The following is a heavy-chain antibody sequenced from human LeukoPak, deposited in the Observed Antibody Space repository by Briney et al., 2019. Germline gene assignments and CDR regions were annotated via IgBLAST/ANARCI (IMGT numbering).Heavy chain of an antibody. CDR3: ARNPDSSGWYGRLGY. Sequence: ASVKVSCKASGYTFTGYYMHWVRQAPGQGLEWMGWINTNTGNPTYAQGFTGRFVFSLDTSVSTAYLQISSLKAEDTAVYYCARNPDSSGWYGRLGYWGQGTLVTVSS. J-gene: IGHJ4*02. CDR2: INTNTGNP. D-gene: IGHD6-19*01. CDR1: GYTFTGYY. V-gene: IGHV7-4-1*02.